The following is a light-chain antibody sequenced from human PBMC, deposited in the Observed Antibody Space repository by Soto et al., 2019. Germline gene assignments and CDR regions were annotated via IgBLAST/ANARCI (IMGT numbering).Light chain of an antibody. CDR2: AAS. CDR1: QSISSY. Sequence: DIQMTQSPSSLSASLEDRVTITCRASQSISSYLNWYQQKPGKAPKLLIYAASSLQSGVPSRFSGSGSGTDFTLTISSLQPEDFATYYCQQSYSTPRTFGQGTKV. CDR3: QQSYSTPRT. V-gene: IGKV1-39*01. J-gene: IGKJ1*01.